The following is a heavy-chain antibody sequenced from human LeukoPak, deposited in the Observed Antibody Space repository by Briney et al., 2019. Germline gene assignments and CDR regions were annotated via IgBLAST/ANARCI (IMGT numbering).Heavy chain of an antibody. Sequence: GGSLRLSCPASGFTFNNYAMSWVRQAPGKGLEWVSTISGSGGSTYYADSVKGRFTISRDNSKNTLYLQMNSLRAEDTAVYYCAKLSYYDFWSGYHYYFDYWGQGTLVTVSS. V-gene: IGHV3-23*01. D-gene: IGHD3-3*01. CDR1: GFTFNNYA. J-gene: IGHJ4*02. CDR3: AKLSYYDFWSGYHYYFDY. CDR2: ISGSGGST.